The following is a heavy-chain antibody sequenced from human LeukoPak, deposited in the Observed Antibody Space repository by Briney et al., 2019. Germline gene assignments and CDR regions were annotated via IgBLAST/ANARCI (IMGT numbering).Heavy chain of an antibody. V-gene: IGHV3-23*01. CDR3: AKDYGDYAPYSNFDF. CDR1: GLTFSSYA. Sequence: GGSLRLSCAASGLTFSSYAMSWVRQAPGKGLEWVSAISGSGGSTYYADSVKGRFTISRDNSKNTLFLQMNSLRAEDTAIYYCAKDYGDYAPYSNFDFWGQGTLVTVSS. CDR2: ISGSGGST. D-gene: IGHD4-17*01. J-gene: IGHJ4*02.